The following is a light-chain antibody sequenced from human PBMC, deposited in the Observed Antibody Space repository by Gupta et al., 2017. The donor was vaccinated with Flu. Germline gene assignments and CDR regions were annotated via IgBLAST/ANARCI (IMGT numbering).Light chain of an antibody. CDR1: PGISSY. CDR3: QQYYSYPRIT. J-gene: IGKJ5*01. V-gene: IGKV1-8*01. Sequence: AIRMSQSPSSLSASTGDRVTITCRASPGISSYLAWYQQKPGKAPKLLIYAASTLQSGVPSRFSGSGSGTDFTLTISCLQSEDFATYYCQQYYSYPRITFGQGTRLEIK. CDR2: AAS.